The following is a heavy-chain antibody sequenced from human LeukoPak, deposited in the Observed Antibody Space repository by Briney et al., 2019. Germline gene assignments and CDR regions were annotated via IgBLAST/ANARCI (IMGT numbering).Heavy chain of an antibody. D-gene: IGHD1-1*01. Sequence: SESLSLTCTVSGGSVSSGRYYWSWIRQPPGKGLEWIGYFYYSGSTNYNPSLKTRVTISVDTSKNQFSLKVSSVTAADTAVYYCARKRTGDQGYYFDYWGQGTLVTVSS. CDR2: FYYSGST. CDR3: ARKRTGDQGYYFDY. CDR1: GGSVSSGRYY. J-gene: IGHJ4*02. V-gene: IGHV4-61*01.